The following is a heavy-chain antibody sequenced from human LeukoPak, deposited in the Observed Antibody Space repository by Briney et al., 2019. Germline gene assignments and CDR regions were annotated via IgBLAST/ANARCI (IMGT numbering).Heavy chain of an antibody. D-gene: IGHD6-19*01. Sequence: PGGSLRLSCAVSGFTFRNAGMNWVRQVPGKGLEWVAIIWYDGSNEYYGDSVKGRFIISRDDSRNTLYLQMNSLRAEDTAVYYCASTSSGWPTPDFDYWGQGTLVTVSS. CDR2: IWYDGSNE. V-gene: IGHV3-33*01. CDR3: ASTSSGWPTPDFDY. CDR1: GFTFRNAG. J-gene: IGHJ4*02.